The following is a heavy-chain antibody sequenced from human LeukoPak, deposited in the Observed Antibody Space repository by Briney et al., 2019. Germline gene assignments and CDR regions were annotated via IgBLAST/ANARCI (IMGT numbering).Heavy chain of an antibody. Sequence: SETLSLTCTVSGGSISSSYWSWIRQPAGKGLEWIGRIYTSGSTNYNPPLKSRVTMSVDTSKNQFPLKLSSVTAADTAVYYCVRLQAVTGNFDYWGQGARVTVSS. CDR2: IYTSGST. J-gene: IGHJ4*02. CDR1: GGSISSSY. V-gene: IGHV4-4*07. D-gene: IGHD1-20*01. CDR3: VRLQAVTGNFDY.